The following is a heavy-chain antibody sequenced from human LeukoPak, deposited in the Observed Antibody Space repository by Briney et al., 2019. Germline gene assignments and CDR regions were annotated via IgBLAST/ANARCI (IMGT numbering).Heavy chain of an antibody. D-gene: IGHD3-9*01. J-gene: IGHJ6*02. CDR1: EFDFSTHA. CDR3: AKLSVGGYFDWLSCMDV. Sequence: GGSLRLSCAASEFDFSTHAMTWVRQAPGKGLEWVSAISISGTKTYYADSVKGRFTISRDNSKNTLYLQMNSLRAEDTAVYYCAKLSVGGYFDWLSCMDVWGQGTTVTVSS. CDR2: ISISGTKT. V-gene: IGHV3-23*01.